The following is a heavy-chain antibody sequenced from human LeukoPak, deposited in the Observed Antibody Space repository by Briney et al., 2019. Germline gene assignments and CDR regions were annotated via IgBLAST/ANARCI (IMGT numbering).Heavy chain of an antibody. CDR1: GFTFSSYE. D-gene: IGHD5-24*01. CDR2: ISSSGSTR. J-gene: IGHJ6*02. CDR3: ARDLIVEMATIVYYYGMDV. V-gene: IGHV3-48*03. Sequence: GGSLRLSCAASGFTFSSYEMNWVRQAPGKGLEWVSYISSSGSTRYYADSVKGRFTISRDNAKNPLYLQMNSLRAEDTAVYYCARDLIVEMATIVYYYGMDVWGQGTTVNVSS.